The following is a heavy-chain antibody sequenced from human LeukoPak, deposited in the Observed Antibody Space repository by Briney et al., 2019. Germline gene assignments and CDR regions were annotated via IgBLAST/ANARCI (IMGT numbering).Heavy chain of an antibody. CDR3: AKHHMDY. CDR2: ISYNGGTV. V-gene: IGHV3-48*03. J-gene: IGHJ4*02. CDR1: GFIFSFYE. Sequence: GGSLRLSCAVSGFIFSFYEMNWVRQAPGRGLEWVSLISYNGGTVNYADSVKGRFVISRDNAKNSLFLQMSSLRVEDTAIYYCAKHHMDYWGQGTLVTVSS. D-gene: IGHD2-2*03.